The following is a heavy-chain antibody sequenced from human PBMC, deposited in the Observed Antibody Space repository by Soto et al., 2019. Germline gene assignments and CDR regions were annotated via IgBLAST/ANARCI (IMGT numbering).Heavy chain of an antibody. V-gene: IGHV4-59*01. CDR3: ARGERWLQYNFDY. Sequence: PSETLSLTCTVSGGSISSYYWSWIRQPPGKGLEWIGYIYYSGSTNYNPSLKSRVTISVDTSKNQFSLKLSSVTAADTAMYYCARGERWLQYNFDYWGQGTLVTVSS. CDR2: IYYSGST. D-gene: IGHD5-12*01. CDR1: GGSISSYY. J-gene: IGHJ4*02.